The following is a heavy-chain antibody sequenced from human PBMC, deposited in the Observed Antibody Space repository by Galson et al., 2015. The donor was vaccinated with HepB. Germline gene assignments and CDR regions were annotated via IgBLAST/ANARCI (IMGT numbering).Heavy chain of an antibody. D-gene: IGHD1-26*01. CDR3: ACSGSYEHQSDFDY. Sequence: SETLSLTCTVSGGSISSYYWSWIRQPAGKGLEWIGRIYTSGSTNYNPSLKSRVTMSVDTSKNQFSLKLSSVTAADTAVYYCACSGSYEHQSDFDYWGQGTLVTVSS. V-gene: IGHV4-4*07. CDR2: IYTSGST. CDR1: GGSISSYY. J-gene: IGHJ4*02.